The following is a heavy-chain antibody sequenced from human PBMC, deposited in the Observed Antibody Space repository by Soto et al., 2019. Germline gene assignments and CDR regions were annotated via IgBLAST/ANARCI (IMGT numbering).Heavy chain of an antibody. CDR1: GYTFTGYY. CDR3: ARATGGYYDSSAYYYGIHYYGMDV. D-gene: IGHD3-22*01. V-gene: IGHV1-2*04. CDR2: INPNSGGT. Sequence: ASVKVSCKASGYTFTGYYMHWVRQAPGQGLEWMGWINPNSGGTNYAQKFQGWVTMTRDTSISTAYMELSRLRSDDTAVYYCARATGGYYDSSAYYYGIHYYGMDVWGQGTTVTVSS. J-gene: IGHJ6*02.